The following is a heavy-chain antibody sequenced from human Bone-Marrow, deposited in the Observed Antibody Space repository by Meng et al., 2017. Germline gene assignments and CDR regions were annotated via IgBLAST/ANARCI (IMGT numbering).Heavy chain of an antibody. CDR3: AKDWGGDGDCYYAPPFDY. V-gene: IGHV3-23*01. D-gene: IGHD2-21*02. CDR2: ISGSGGST. J-gene: IGHJ4*02. Sequence: GGSLRLSCAASGFTFSSYAMSWVRQAPGKGLEWVSAISGSGGSTYYADSVKGRFNISRDNSKNTLSLKMNSRRAEDKAVYYCAKDWGGDGDCYYAPPFDYWGQGTLVTVSS. CDR1: GFTFSSYA.